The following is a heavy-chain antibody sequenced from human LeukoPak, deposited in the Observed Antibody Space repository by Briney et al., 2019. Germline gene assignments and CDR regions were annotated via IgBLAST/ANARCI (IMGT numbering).Heavy chain of an antibody. J-gene: IGHJ4*02. V-gene: IGHV3-74*01. CDR3: ARAIMESIAVAGTLDY. CDR2: INSDGSST. Sequence: GGSLRLSCAASGFTFSSYWMHWVRQAPGKGLVWVSLINSDGSSTTYADSVKGRFTISRDNAKNTLYLQMNSLRAEDSAVYYCARAIMESIAVAGTLDYWGQGTLVTVSS. CDR1: GFTFSSYW. D-gene: IGHD6-19*01.